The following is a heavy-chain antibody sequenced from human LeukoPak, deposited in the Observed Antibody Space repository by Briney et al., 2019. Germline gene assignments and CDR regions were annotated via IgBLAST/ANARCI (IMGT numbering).Heavy chain of an antibody. CDR3: ARQAYSSGHDAFDF. CDR1: GYSFSTFL. D-gene: IGHD6-19*01. J-gene: IGHJ3*01. CDR2: IYPAVSDT. Sequence: GESLKISCKASGYSFSTFLLGWVRQMPGKGLGWMGIIYPAVSDTRYSPPFQGQVTISADKSINTAYLQWSSLKASDTAMYLCARQAYSSGHDAFDFWGQGTMVTVSS. V-gene: IGHV5-51*01.